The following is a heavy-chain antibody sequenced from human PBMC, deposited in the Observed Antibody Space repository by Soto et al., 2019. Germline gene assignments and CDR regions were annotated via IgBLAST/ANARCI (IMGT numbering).Heavy chain of an antibody. CDR2: IYYSGST. J-gene: IGHJ5*02. CDR1: GGSISSGDYY. CDR3: ARVWGDSSGYSFWFDP. Sequence: SETLSLTCTVSGGSISSGDYYRSWIRQPPGKGLEWIGYIYYSGSTYYNPSLKSRVTISVDTSKNQFSLKLSSVTAADTAVYYCARVWGDSSGYSFWFDPWGEGTLVTGSS. V-gene: IGHV4-30-4*01. D-gene: IGHD3-22*01.